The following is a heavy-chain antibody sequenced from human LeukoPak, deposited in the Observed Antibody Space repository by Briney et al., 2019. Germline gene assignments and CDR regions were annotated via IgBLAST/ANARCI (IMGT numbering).Heavy chain of an antibody. CDR1: GFSFSAFG. Sequence: GGSLRLSCSISGFSFSAFGMHWVRQAPGKGLEWVALSTYDGSNTYYGDTVKGRFIISRDASKNTLFLQMDSLRAEDTAVYYCAKDRGIGYDEVTSYYQPGGFDHWGQGTLVTVSS. CDR3: AKDRGIGYDEVTSYYQPGGFDH. V-gene: IGHV3-30*18. J-gene: IGHJ4*02. D-gene: IGHD3-10*01. CDR2: STYDGSNT.